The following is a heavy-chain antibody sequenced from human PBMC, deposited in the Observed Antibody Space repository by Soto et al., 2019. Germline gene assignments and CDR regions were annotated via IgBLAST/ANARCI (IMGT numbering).Heavy chain of an antibody. CDR3: APGVGGWKFDY. V-gene: IGHV3-30*03. D-gene: IGHD6-19*01. CDR2: ISHDGSNK. CDR1: GFTFSSYG. Sequence: QVQLVESGGGVVQPGRSLRLSCAASGFTFSSYGMHWVRQAPGKGLEWVAAISHDGSNKYYADSVKGRFTISRDNSKNTLFLQMNSLRPEDTAVYYFAPGVGGWKFDYWGQGTLVTVSS. J-gene: IGHJ4*02.